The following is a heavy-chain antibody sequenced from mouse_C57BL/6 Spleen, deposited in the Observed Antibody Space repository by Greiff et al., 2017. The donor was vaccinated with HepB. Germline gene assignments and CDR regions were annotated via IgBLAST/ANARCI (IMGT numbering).Heavy chain of an antibody. CDR3: ARKLLPYYYAMDY. CDR2: INPNNGGT. J-gene: IGHJ4*01. CDR1: GYTFTDYY. Sequence: VHVKQSGPELVKPGASVKISCKASGYTFTDYYMNWVKQSHGKSLEWIGDINPNNGGTSYNQKFKGKATLTVDKSSSTAYMELRSLTSEDSAVYYCARKLLPYYYAMDYWGQGTSVTVSS. D-gene: IGHD1-1*01. V-gene: IGHV1-26*01.